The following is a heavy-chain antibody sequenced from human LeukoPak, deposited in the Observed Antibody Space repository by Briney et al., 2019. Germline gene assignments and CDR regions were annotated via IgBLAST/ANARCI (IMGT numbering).Heavy chain of an antibody. D-gene: IGHD6-13*01. CDR1: GFTFSSCA. Sequence: GGSLRLSCAASGFTFSSCAMRWVRQAPGKGLEWGLAISGSGGSTYYADSVKGRFTISRDNSKNTLYLQMNSLRAEDTAVYYCAKLAQQLVDFDYWGQGTLVTVSS. CDR3: AKLAQQLVDFDY. J-gene: IGHJ4*02. V-gene: IGHV3-23*01. CDR2: ISGSGGST.